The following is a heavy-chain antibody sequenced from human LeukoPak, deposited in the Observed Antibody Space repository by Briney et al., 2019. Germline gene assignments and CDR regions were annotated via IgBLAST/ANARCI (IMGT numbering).Heavy chain of an antibody. CDR2: ISNSAVTT. CDR1: GFTFVNYA. V-gene: IGHV3-23*01. D-gene: IGHD6-19*01. J-gene: IGHJ6*03. CDR3: AKMKGVRVADSYMDV. Sequence: GGSLSLSCAASGFTFVNYAMSWVRQAPGKGLEWVSGISNSAVTTYYADSVKGRFTISRENSKNTLDLQMNTLRAEDTAVYYCAKMKGVRVADSYMDVWGKGTTVTVSS.